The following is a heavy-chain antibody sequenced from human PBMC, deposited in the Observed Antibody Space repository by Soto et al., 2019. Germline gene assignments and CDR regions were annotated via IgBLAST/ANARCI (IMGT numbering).Heavy chain of an antibody. Sequence: ASVKVSCKASGGTFSSYTISWVRQAPGQGLEWMGRIIPILGIANYAQKFQGRVTITADKSTSTAYMELSSLRSEDTAVYYCAKGLVCSGGSCNWFDPWGQGTLVTVSS. J-gene: IGHJ5*02. CDR2: IIPILGIA. D-gene: IGHD2-15*01. CDR1: GGTFSSYT. CDR3: AKGLVCSGGSCNWFDP. V-gene: IGHV1-69*02.